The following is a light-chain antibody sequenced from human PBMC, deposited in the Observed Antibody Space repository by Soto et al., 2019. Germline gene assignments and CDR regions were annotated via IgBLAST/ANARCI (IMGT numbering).Light chain of an antibody. J-gene: IGKJ5*01. V-gene: IGKV1-9*01. CDR2: VAY. CDR3: KQHNSFSIT. CDR1: QAIGSY. Sequence: IQLTQSPSFLSASVGDRVTITCRASQAIGSYLAWYQQKPGKAPKLLIYVAYTLLSGVQSRFSGSGSGTEFTLTINSLQADDFATYYCKQHNSFSITFGQGTRLEIK.